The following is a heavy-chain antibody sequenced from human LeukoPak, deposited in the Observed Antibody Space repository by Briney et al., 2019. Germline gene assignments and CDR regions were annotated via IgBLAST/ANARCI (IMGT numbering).Heavy chain of an antibody. CDR1: GFTFSSYG. D-gene: IGHD6-13*01. CDR2: ISYDGSNK. V-gene: IGHV3-30*03. Sequence: GGSLRLSCAASGFTFSSYGMHWVRQAPGKRLEWVAVISYDGSNKYYADSVKGRFTISRDNSKNTLYLQMNSLRSDDTAVYYCARDDLDSSSWYFGTFDYWGQGTLVTVSS. CDR3: ARDDLDSSSWYFGTFDY. J-gene: IGHJ4*02.